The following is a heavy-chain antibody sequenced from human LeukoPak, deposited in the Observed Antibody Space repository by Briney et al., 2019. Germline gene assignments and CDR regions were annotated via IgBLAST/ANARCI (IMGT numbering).Heavy chain of an antibody. V-gene: IGHV3-23*01. CDR2: ISGSGDST. J-gene: IGHJ4*02. Sequence: GGSLRLSCAASGFAFSTFAITWVRQDPGKGLAWVSAISGSGDSTYYADSVKGRFTISRDNSKNVVYLQMNSLRAEDTAVYYCAKDRGEGDIVVVPIPGGFDYWGQGTLVTVSS. D-gene: IGHD2-2*01. CDR3: AKDRGEGDIVVVPIPGGFDY. CDR1: GFAFSTFA.